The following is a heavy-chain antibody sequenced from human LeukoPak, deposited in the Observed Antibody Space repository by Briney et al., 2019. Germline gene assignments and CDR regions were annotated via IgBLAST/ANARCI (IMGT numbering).Heavy chain of an antibody. CDR1: GFTVSSNY. V-gene: IGHV3-66*01. J-gene: IGHJ5*02. CDR2: IYSGGST. CDR3: ARDGRLLGGANWFDP. D-gene: IGHD3-16*01. Sequence: PGGSLRLSCAASGFTVSSNYMSWVRQAPGKGLEWVSVIYSGGSTYYADSVKGRFTISRDNSKNTLYLQMNSLRAEDTAVYYCARDGRLLGGANWFDPWGQGTLVTVSS.